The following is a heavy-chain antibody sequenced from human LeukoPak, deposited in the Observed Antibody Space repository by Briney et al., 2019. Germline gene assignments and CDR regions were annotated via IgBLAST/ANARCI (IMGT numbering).Heavy chain of an antibody. CDR3: ARRRNSAWDFDY. J-gene: IGHJ4*02. V-gene: IGHV5-51*01. Sequence: GESLKISCKGSGYSFTSYWIGWVRLMPGKGLEWMGVIYPGDSDIRYSPSFLGQVTFSADKSSSTAYMQWSSQKASDTAMYYCARRRNSAWDFDYWGQGTLVTVSS. CDR1: GYSFTSYW. D-gene: IGHD6-19*01. CDR2: IYPGDSDI.